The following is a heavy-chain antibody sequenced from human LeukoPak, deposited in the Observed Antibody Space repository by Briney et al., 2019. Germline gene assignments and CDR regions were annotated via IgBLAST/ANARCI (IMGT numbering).Heavy chain of an antibody. CDR1: GYTFTGYY. Sequence: ASVKVSCKASGYTFTGYYMHWVRQAPGQGLEWLGWMNPKSGNTGYAQKVQGRVTMTRNTSISTAYMELSSLSSDDTAVYYCARALLKEYYYYMDVWGKGTTVTVSS. CDR2: MNPKSGNT. J-gene: IGHJ6*03. CDR3: ARALLKEYYYYMDV. V-gene: IGHV1-8*02.